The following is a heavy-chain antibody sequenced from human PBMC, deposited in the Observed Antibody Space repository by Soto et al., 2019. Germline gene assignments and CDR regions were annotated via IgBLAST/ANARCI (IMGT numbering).Heavy chain of an antibody. CDR2: IYYGGST. CDR1: GGSIISSDYY. Sequence: QLQLQESGPGLVKPSETLSLTCTVSGGSIISSDYYWGWMRQPPGKGLEWIGSIYYGGSTYYNPSLKSRVTISVDTSKKQLSLKLSSVAAADTSVYYCARSGKNWGQGTLVTVSS. V-gene: IGHV4-39*01. J-gene: IGHJ4*02. D-gene: IGHD6-13*01. CDR3: ARSGKN.